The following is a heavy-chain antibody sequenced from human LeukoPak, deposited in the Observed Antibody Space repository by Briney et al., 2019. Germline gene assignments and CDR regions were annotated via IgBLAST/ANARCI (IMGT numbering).Heavy chain of an antibody. J-gene: IGHJ4*02. CDR2: IYHDGST. CDR3: ARDYYDSSGYYYFDY. V-gene: IGHV4-30-2*01. D-gene: IGHD3-22*01. CDR1: GGSISSGGYY. Sequence: SQTLSLTCTVSGGSISSGGYYWSWIRQPPGEGLEWIGYIYHDGSTYYNPSLTSRVTISVDTSKNQFSLKLSSVTAADTAVYYCARDYYDSSGYYYFDYWGQGTLVTVSS.